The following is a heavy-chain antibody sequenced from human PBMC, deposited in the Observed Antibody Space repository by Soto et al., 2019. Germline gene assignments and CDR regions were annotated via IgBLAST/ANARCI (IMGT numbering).Heavy chain of an antibody. D-gene: IGHD2-21*02. CDR2: ISVALGDT. Sequence: VQLLQSGAEVRKPGASVKVSCKASGYKFTNYGMHWVRQAPGQNFEWMGWISVALGDTRYSQKFDGRVTIARNTSASTVYMELRGLTSEATAIYYCARDVAASAFAYWGQGTLVTVSS. CDR3: ARDVAASAFAY. V-gene: IGHV1-3*01. CDR1: GYKFTNYG. J-gene: IGHJ4*02.